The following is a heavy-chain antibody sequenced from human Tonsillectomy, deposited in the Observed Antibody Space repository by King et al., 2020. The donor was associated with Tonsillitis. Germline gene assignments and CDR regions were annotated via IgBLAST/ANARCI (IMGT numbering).Heavy chain of an antibody. V-gene: IGHV4-59*01. D-gene: IGHD3-10*01. CDR2: IYYSGST. J-gene: IGHJ6*03. CDR1: GGSISSYY. Sequence: QLQESGPGLVKPSETLSLTCTVSGGSISSYYWSWIRQPPGKGLEWIGYIYYSGSTNYNPSLKSRVTISVDTSKNQFSLKLSSVTAADTAVYYCGRAIFGSGSYYNVYYYYMDVWGKGTTVTVSS. CDR3: GRAIFGSGSYYNVYYYYMDV.